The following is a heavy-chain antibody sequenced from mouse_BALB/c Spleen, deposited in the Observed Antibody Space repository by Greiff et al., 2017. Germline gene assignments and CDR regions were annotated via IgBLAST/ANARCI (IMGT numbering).Heavy chain of an antibody. Sequence: EVKLMESGGGLVKPGGSLKLSCAASGFTFSDYYMYWVRQTPEQRLEWVATISDGGSYTYYPDSVKGRFTISRDNAKNNLYLQMSSLKSEDTAMYYCANGNYDAMDYWGQGTSVTVSS. V-gene: IGHV5-4*02. D-gene: IGHD2-1*01. CDR1: GFTFSDYY. J-gene: IGHJ4*01. CDR2: ISDGGSYT. CDR3: ANGNYDAMDY.